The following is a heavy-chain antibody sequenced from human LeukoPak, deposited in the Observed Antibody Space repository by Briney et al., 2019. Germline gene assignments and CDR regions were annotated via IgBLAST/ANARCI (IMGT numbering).Heavy chain of an antibody. J-gene: IGHJ5*02. CDR3: ARSYLRITMVRGVRPFDP. CDR2: IYYSGST. Sequence: PSETLSLTCAVYGGSFSGYYWGWIRQPPGKGLEWIGSIYYSGSTYYNPSLKSRVTISVDTSKNQFSLKLSSVTAADTAVYYCARSYLRITMVRGVRPFDPWGQGTLVTVSS. V-gene: IGHV4-34*01. D-gene: IGHD3-10*01. CDR1: GGSFSGYY.